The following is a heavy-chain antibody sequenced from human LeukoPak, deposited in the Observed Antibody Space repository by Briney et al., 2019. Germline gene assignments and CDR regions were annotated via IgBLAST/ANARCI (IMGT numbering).Heavy chain of an antibody. J-gene: IGHJ4*02. V-gene: IGHV3-23*01. CDR1: GFTVSSNY. Sequence: PGGSLRLSCAASGFTVSSNYMSWVRQAPGKGLEWVSAISGSGGSTYYADSVKGRFTISRDNSKNTLYLQMNSLRAEDTAVYYCAKDHYGADFDYWGQGTLVTVSS. D-gene: IGHD4-17*01. CDR3: AKDHYGADFDY. CDR2: ISGSGGST.